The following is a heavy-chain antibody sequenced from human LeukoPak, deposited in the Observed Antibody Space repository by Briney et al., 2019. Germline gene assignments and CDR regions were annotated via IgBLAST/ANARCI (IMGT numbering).Heavy chain of an antibody. Sequence: TGGSLRLSCAASGFIFSGNWMSWVRQAPGKGLEWVASVKQDDSEKFYVDSVKGRFTISGDNAKNSLYLQMNSLRAEDTAVYYCAGRVGATWVDYWGQGTLVTVSS. CDR1: GFIFSGNW. CDR2: VKQDDSEK. D-gene: IGHD1-26*01. V-gene: IGHV3-7*01. J-gene: IGHJ4*02. CDR3: AGRVGATWVDY.